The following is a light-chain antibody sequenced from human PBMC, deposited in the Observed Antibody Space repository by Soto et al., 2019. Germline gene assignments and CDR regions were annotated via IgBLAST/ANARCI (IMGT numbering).Light chain of an antibody. J-gene: IGLJ1*01. CDR1: SSDVGGYNS. CDR2: EVN. V-gene: IGLV2-14*01. CDR3: TSYTNSNTYV. Sequence: QPVLTQPASVSGSPGQSITVSCTGTSSDVGGYNSVSWYQQHPGKTPKLMIFEVNNRPSGVSNRFSGSKSGNTASLTISGLQAEDEADYYCTSYTNSNTYVFGTETKVTVL.